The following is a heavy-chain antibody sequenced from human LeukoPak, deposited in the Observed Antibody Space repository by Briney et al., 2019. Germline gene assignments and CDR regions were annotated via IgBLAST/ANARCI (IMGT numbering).Heavy chain of an antibody. V-gene: IGHV4-34*01. CDR3: ARVPAPYSSSSGPQDY. CDR1: GGSFSGYY. J-gene: IGHJ4*02. Sequence: SETLSLTCAVYGGSFSGYYWSWIRQPPGKGLEWIGEINHSGSTNYNPSLKSRVTISVDTSKNQFSLKLSSVTAADTAVYYCARVPAPYSSSSGPQDYWGQGTLVTVSS. D-gene: IGHD6-6*01. CDR2: INHSGST.